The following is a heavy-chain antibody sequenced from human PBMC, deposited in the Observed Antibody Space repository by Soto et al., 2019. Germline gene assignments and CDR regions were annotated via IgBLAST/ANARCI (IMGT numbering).Heavy chain of an antibody. D-gene: IGHD6-6*01. Sequence: VQLVESGGGLVQPGGSLRLSCAASGFSFSTYSMNWVRQAPGKGLEWVSYISSRSYTIYYIDSVKGRFTISRDNAKSSLYLQKNSLRDEDTAVYYCARGGSSSDNGMDVWGQGTTVTVSS. V-gene: IGHV3-48*02. CDR3: ARGGSSSDNGMDV. CDR1: GFSFSTYS. J-gene: IGHJ6*02. CDR2: ISSRSYTI.